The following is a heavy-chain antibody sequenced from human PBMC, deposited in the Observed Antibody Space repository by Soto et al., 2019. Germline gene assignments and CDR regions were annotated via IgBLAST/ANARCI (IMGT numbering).Heavy chain of an antibody. Sequence: QLQLQESGPGLVKPSETLSLTCAVSGGSVSSGGNYWGWIRQSPGKGLEWIGSVHDTGTTPYNPSLTSRVTISVDTSKHQFSLNVNSVTAADTAVYYCARGLSSPSAAGVWGQGTLVTVSS. CDR1: GGSVSSGGNY. CDR3: ARGLSSPSAAGV. V-gene: IGHV4-39*01. D-gene: IGHD6-6*01. CDR2: VHDTGTT. J-gene: IGHJ4*02.